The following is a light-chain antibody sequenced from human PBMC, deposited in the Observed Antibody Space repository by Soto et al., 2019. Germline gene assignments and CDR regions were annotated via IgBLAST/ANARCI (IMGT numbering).Light chain of an antibody. V-gene: IGKV3-11*01. J-gene: IGKJ4*01. Sequence: VLTQSPATLSLSPGERATLSCRASQSVSSYLAWYQQKPGQAPRLLIYDTSNRATGIPARFSGSGSGTVFTLTISSLEPEDFAIYYCQQRTNWPFTFGGGTKVEIK. CDR1: QSVSSY. CDR3: QQRTNWPFT. CDR2: DTS.